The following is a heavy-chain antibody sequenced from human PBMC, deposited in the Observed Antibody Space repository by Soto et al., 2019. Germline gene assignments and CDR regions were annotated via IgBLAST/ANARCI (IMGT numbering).Heavy chain of an antibody. CDR2: ISSSSSYT. Sequence: QVQLVESGGGLVKPGGSLRLSCAASGFTFSDYYMSWIRQAPGKGLEWVSYISSSSSYTNYADSVKGRFTISRDNAKNSLYLQMNSLRAEDTAVYYCARKSTTYYYDSSGFLWFDPWGQGTLVTVSS. CDR3: ARKSTTYYYDSSGFLWFDP. J-gene: IGHJ5*02. V-gene: IGHV3-11*06. CDR1: GFTFSDYY. D-gene: IGHD3-22*01.